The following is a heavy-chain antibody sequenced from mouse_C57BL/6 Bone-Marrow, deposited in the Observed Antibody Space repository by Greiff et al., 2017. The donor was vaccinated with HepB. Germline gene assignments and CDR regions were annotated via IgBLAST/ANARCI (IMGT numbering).Heavy chain of an antibody. D-gene: IGHD2-4*01. CDR2: IDPENGDT. Sequence: EVQLQQSGAELVRPGASVKLSCTASGFNIKDDYMHWVKQRPEQGLEWIGWIDPENGDTEYASKFQGQATITADTSSNTAYLQLSSLTSEDTAVYYCTTGYYDYPYYFDYWGQGTTLTVSS. CDR3: TTGYYDYPYYFDY. V-gene: IGHV14-4*01. J-gene: IGHJ2*01. CDR1: GFNIKDDY.